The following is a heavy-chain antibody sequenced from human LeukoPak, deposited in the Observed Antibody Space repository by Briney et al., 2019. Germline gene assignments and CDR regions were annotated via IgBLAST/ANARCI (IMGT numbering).Heavy chain of an antibody. CDR1: GFSFNGHW. D-gene: IGHD6-6*01. J-gene: IGHJ4*02. CDR2: ISPTGSTA. CDR3: ARGPNSNWSGLDF. Sequence: GGSLRLSCTASGFSFNGHWMHWARQLPGKGLVWVSRISPTGSTASYADSVKGRFTVSRDNAKNTLYLQVNNLRAEDTAVYYCARGPNSNWSGLDFWGQGTLLTVSS. V-gene: IGHV3-74*01.